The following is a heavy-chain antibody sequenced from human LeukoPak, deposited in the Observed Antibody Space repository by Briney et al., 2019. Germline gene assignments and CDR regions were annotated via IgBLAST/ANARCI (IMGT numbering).Heavy chain of an antibody. CDR2: INHSGST. D-gene: IGHD5-18*01. J-gene: IGHJ4*02. V-gene: IGHV4-34*01. CDR3: ARAQGPDTAMVLDY. Sequence: NSSETLSLTCAVYGGSFSGYYWSWIRQPPGKGLEWIGEINHSGSTNYNPSLKSRVTISVDTSKNQFSLKLSSVTAADTAVYYCARAQGPDTAMVLDYWGQGTLVTVSS. CDR1: GGSFSGYY.